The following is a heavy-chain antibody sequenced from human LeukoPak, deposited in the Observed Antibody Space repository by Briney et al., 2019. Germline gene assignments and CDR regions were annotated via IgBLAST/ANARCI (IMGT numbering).Heavy chain of an antibody. D-gene: IGHD5-24*01. J-gene: IGHJ4*02. Sequence: SETLSLTCTVSGFTVSTYSWSWIRQPPGKGLEWIGRVYASGTTYYNPSLKRRVTMSVDTSKNHFSLRVSSVTAGDTAVYYCARLVEMATIRPLYYFDYWGQGTLVTVSS. V-gene: IGHV4-4*07. CDR1: GFTVSTYS. CDR2: VYASGTT. CDR3: ARLVEMATIRPLYYFDY.